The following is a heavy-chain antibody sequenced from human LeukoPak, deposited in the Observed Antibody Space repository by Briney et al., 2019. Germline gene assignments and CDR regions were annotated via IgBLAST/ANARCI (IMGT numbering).Heavy chain of an antibody. CDR2: ISWNSGSI. V-gene: IGHV3-9*01. J-gene: IGHJ4*02. Sequence: QPGGSLRLSCAASGFTFDDYAMHWVRQAPGKGLEWVSGISWNSGSIGYADSVKGRFTISRDNSKNTLYLQMNSLRAEDTAVYYCARDPYYWGQGTLVTVSS. CDR1: GFTFDDYA. CDR3: ARDPYY.